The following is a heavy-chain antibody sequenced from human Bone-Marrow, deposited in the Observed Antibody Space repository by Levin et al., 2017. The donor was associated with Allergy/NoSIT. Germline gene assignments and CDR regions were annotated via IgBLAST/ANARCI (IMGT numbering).Heavy chain of an antibody. D-gene: IGHD3-22*01. J-gene: IGHJ4*02. CDR1: GGSISSGDYY. CDR2: IYYSGST. V-gene: IGHV4-30-4*01. Sequence: SETLSLTCTVSGGSISSGDYYWSWIRQPPGTGLEWIGYIYYSGSTYYNPSLKSRVTISVDTSKNQFSLKLNSVTAADTAVYYCARQVPNSSGKSDYWGQGTLVTVSS. CDR3: ARQVPNSSGKSDY.